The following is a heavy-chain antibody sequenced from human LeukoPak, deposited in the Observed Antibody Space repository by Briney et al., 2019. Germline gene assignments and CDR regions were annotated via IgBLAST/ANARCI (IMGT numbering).Heavy chain of an antibody. CDR2: IIPIFGTA. D-gene: IGHD5-12*01. CDR3: ASLSRGYSGYDHRGYYYYMDV. CDR1: GGTFSSYA. V-gene: IGHV1-69*13. J-gene: IGHJ6*03. Sequence: SVKVSCKASGGTFSSYAISWVRQAPGQGLEWMGGIIPIFGTANYAQKFQGRVTITADESTSTAYMELSSLRSEDTAVYYCASLSRGYSGYDHRGYYYYMDVWGKGTTVTISS.